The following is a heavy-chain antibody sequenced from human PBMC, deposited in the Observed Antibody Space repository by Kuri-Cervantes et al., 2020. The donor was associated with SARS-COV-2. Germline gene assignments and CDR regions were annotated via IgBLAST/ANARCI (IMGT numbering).Heavy chain of an antibody. D-gene: IGHD3-3*01. V-gene: IGHV4-30-4*08. Sequence: SETMSLTCTVSGGSITTDDYDWTWIRQPPGKGLEWIGHISHSGSTDYKPSLKSRVNMSLDTSKNKFSLQLSSVTAADTAVYYCARDLGLTTGELEWYYRGQGTLVTVSS. CDR3: ARDLGLTTGELEWYY. J-gene: IGHJ4*02. CDR1: GGSITTDDYD. CDR2: ISHSGST.